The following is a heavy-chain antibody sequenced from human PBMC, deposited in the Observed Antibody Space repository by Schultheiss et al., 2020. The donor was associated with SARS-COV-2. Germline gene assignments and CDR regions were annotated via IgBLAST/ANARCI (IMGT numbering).Heavy chain of an antibody. J-gene: IGHJ4*02. V-gene: IGHV3-23*01. CDR2: ISGSGGST. D-gene: IGHD3-16*02. CDR3: AKVPITFGGVIDHFDY. Sequence: GESLKISCAASGFTFSDYYMSWIRQAPGKGLEWVSAISGSGGSTYYADSVKGRFTISRDNSKNTLYLQMNSLRAEDTAVYYCAKVPITFGGVIDHFDYWGQGTLVTVSS. CDR1: GFTFSDYY.